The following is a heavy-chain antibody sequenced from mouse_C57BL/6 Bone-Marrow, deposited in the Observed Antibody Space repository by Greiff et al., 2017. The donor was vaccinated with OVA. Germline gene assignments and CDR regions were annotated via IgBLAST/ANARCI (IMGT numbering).Heavy chain of an antibody. CDR2: IHPNSGST. V-gene: IGHV1-64*01. CDR3: ARLPHYDYEAGFDY. D-gene: IGHD2-4*01. Sequence: QVQLQQPGAELVKPGASVKLSCKASGYTFTSYWMHWVKQRPGQGLEWIGMIHPNSGSTNYNEKFKSKATLTVDKSSSTAYMQLSSLTSEDSAVYYCARLPHYDYEAGFDYWGQGTLVTVSA. CDR1: GYTFTSYW. J-gene: IGHJ3*01.